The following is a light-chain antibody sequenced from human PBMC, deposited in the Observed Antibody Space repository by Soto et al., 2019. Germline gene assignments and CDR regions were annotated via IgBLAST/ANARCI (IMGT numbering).Light chain of an antibody. J-gene: IGKJ1*01. CDR2: DVS. Sequence: IQLPQVPSSVYASVGDSFTIACRASQSVVSYLNWYQQKPGKAPYLLISDVSSLERGVPSRFSGSGSGTEFTLTISSMQPDDFATFYCQQYNGYSRTFGQGTKVDI. V-gene: IGKV1-5*01. CDR3: QQYNGYSRT. CDR1: QSVVSY.